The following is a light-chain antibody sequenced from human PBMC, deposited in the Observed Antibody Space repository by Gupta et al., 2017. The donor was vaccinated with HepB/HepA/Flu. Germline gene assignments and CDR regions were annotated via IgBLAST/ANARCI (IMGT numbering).Light chain of an antibody. J-gene: IGLJ2*01. CDR2: LNSDGSH. V-gene: IGLV4-69*01. CDR3: QTWGTGIVV. Sequence: QLVLTQSPSASASLGASVKLTCTLSSGHSSYAIAWHQQQPEKGPRYLMKLNSDGSHSKGDGIPDRFSGSSSAAERSLTISSLQSEDESDYYCQTWGTGIVVFGGGTKLTVL. CDR1: SGHSSYA.